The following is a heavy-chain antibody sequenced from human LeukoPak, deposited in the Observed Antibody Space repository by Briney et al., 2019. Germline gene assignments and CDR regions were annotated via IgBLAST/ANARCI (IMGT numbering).Heavy chain of an antibody. CDR2: IKQDGSEK. D-gene: IGHD3-10*01. CDR1: GFTFSSYW. CDR3: ARVSQIYGSGSYYYFDY. J-gene: IGHJ4*02. V-gene: IGHV3-7*03. Sequence: GGSLRLSRAASGFTFSSYWMSWVRQAPGKGLEWVANIKQDGSEKYYVDSVKGRFTISRDNAKNSLYLQMNSLRAEDTAAYYCARVSQIYGSGSYYYFDYWGQGTLVTVSS.